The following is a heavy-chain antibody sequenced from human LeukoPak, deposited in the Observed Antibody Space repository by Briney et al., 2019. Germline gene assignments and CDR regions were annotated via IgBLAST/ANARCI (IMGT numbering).Heavy chain of an antibody. D-gene: IGHD1-26*01. CDR3: ARDPSSGVGDTT. Sequence: ASVKVSCKASGYTFTGYYMHWVRQAPGQGLEWMGRINPNSGGTNYAQKFQGRVTMTRDTCKSTAYMGMSRLRSDDTAVYYCARDPSSGVGDTTWGQGTLVTVSS. CDR2: INPNSGGT. V-gene: IGHV1-2*06. J-gene: IGHJ4*02. CDR1: GYTFTGYY.